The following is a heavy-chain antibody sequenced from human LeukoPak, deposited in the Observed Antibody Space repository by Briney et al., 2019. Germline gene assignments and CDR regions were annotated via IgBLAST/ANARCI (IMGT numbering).Heavy chain of an antibody. D-gene: IGHD5-18*01. Sequence: GGSLRLSCAASGFTFSNAWMSWVRQAPGKGLVWVSRINSDGSSTSYADSVKGRFTISRDNAKNTLYLQMNSLRAEDTAVYYCARAQYSYGHYYFDYWGQGTLVTVSS. CDR2: INSDGSST. CDR3: ARAQYSYGHYYFDY. V-gene: IGHV3-74*01. CDR1: GFTFSNAW. J-gene: IGHJ4*02.